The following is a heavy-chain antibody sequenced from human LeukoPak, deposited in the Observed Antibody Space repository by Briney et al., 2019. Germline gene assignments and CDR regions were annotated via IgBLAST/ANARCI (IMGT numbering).Heavy chain of an antibody. CDR3: ASYTLWYGDS. Sequence: GGSLRLSSAASGFSFSKSSMLWLRQAPGQGLGWVSSISIGSSPYTYYADSLKGRFTISRDNAKNSVCLQMNSLRPEDTAVYYCASYTLWYGDSWGQGTLVTVSS. D-gene: IGHD3-10*01. CDR1: GFSFSKSS. J-gene: IGHJ4*02. V-gene: IGHV3-21*06. CDR2: ISIGSSPYT.